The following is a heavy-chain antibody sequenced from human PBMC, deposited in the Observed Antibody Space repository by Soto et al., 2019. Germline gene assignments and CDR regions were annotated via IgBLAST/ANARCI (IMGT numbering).Heavy chain of an antibody. D-gene: IGHD5-18*01. V-gene: IGHV3-74*01. Sequence: LRLSCAASGFTLSSYWMHWVRKAPVKGLVWVSRINSDGSSTSYADSVKGRFSISRENAKNMLYLQMNSLRAEDTAVYYCARPGYSYGDHFDYWGHGTPVTVSS. CDR1: GFTLSSYW. CDR3: ARPGYSYGDHFDY. J-gene: IGHJ4*01. CDR2: INSDGSST.